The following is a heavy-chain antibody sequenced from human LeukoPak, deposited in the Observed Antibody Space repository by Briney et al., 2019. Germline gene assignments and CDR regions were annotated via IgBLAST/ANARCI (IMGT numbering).Heavy chain of an antibody. V-gene: IGHV1-3*01. J-gene: IGHJ4*02. D-gene: IGHD3-10*01. CDR3: ARTTMVRGVIKGSFEDY. CDR1: GYTFTSYA. Sequence: ASVKVSCKASGYTFTSYAMHWVRQAPGQRLEWMGWINAGNGNTKYSQTFQGRVTITRDTSASTAYMELSSLRSEDAAVYYCARTTMVRGVIKGSFEDYWGQGTLVTVSS. CDR2: INAGNGNT.